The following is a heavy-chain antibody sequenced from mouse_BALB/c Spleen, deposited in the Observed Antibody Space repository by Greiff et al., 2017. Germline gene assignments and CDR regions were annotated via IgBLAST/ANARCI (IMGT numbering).Heavy chain of an antibody. CDR2: ISSGSSTI. Sequence: EVMLVESGGGLVKPGGSLKLSCAASGFTFSSFGMHWVRQAPEKGLEWVAYISSGSSTIYYADTVKGRFTISRDNPKNTLFLQMTSLRSEDTAMYYCARADYGSSYAMDYWGQGTSVTVSS. V-gene: IGHV5-17*02. CDR1: GFTFSSFG. J-gene: IGHJ4*01. D-gene: IGHD1-1*01. CDR3: ARADYGSSYAMDY.